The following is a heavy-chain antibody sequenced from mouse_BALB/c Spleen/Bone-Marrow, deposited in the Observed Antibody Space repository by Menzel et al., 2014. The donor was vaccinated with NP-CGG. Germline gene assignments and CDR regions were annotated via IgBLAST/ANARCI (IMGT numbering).Heavy chain of an antibody. CDR1: GYSFTDYK. CDR3: ARRYYGNPYAMDY. J-gene: IGHJ4*01. CDR2: IDPYSGGT. Sequence: EVQLQESGPELVKPGTSVKESCKASGYSFTDYKMYWVKQSPGKSPEWIGYIDPYSGGTSYNQKFKGKATLTFDKSSSTAFMHLNSLLSEDSAVDYCARRYYGNPYAMDYWGQGTSVTVSS. D-gene: IGHD1-1*01. V-gene: IGHV1S135*01.